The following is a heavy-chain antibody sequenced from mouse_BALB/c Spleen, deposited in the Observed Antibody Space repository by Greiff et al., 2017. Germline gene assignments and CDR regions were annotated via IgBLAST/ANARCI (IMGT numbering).Heavy chain of an antibody. Sequence: VQLQQSGAELVRSGASVKLSCTASGFNIKDYYMHWVKQRPEQGLEWIGWIDPENGDTEYAPKFQGKATMTADTSSNTAYLQLSSLTSEDTAVYYCNAKGYNWYFDVWGAGTTVTVSS. CDR1: GFNIKDYY. D-gene: IGHD2-2*01. CDR3: NAKGYNWYFDV. CDR2: IDPENGDT. V-gene: IGHV14-4*02. J-gene: IGHJ1*01.